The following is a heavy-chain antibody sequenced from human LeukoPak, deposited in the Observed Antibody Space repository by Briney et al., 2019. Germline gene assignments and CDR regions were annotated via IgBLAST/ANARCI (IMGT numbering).Heavy chain of an antibody. CDR3: ARGQGTVTTH. Sequence: SETLSLTCAVYGGSFSGYYWSWIRQPPGKGLEWIEEINHSGSTNYNPSLKSRVTISVDTSKNHFSLNLSSVTAADTAVYYCARGQGTVTTHWGQGTLVTVSS. CDR1: GGSFSGYY. D-gene: IGHD4-11*01. J-gene: IGHJ4*02. CDR2: INHSGST. V-gene: IGHV4-34*01.